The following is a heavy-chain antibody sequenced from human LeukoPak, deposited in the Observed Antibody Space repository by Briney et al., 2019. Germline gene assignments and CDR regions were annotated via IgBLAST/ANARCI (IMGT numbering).Heavy chain of an antibody. CDR1: GFTFSSYA. J-gene: IGHJ6*02. CDR3: AKAASSSWPSYYYGMDV. V-gene: IGHV3-30-3*01. CDR2: ISYDGSNK. D-gene: IGHD6-13*01. Sequence: GGSLRLSCAASGFTFSSYAMHWVRQAPGKGLEWVAVISYDGSNKYYADSVKGRFTISKDNSKNTVYLQMSSLRVDDTAVYYCAKAASSSWPSYYYGMDVWGQGTTVTVSS.